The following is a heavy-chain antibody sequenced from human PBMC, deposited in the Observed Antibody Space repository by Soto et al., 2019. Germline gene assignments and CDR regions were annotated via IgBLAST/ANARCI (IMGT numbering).Heavy chain of an antibody. CDR2: IIPIFGTA. D-gene: IGHD3-16*01. V-gene: IGHV1-69*13. CDR1: GGTFSSYA. Sequence: SVKVSCKASGGTFSSYAISWVRQAPGQGLEWMGGIIPIFGTANYAQKFQGRVTITADESTSTAYMELSSLRSEDTAVYYCASILLGAAYYYGMDVWGQGTTVTVSS. CDR3: ASILLGAAYYYGMDV. J-gene: IGHJ6*02.